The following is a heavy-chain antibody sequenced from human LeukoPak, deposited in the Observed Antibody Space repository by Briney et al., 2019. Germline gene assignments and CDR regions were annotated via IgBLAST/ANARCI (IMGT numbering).Heavy chain of an antibody. D-gene: IGHD1-26*01. V-gene: IGHV1-46*01. CDR1: GYTFTSYY. CDR3: ARKNSGSQYGDYYFDY. CDR2: INPRGGGT. Sequence: GASVKVSCKASGYTFTSYYIHWVRQAPGQGLEWMGIINPRGGGTSYAQKFQGRVTMTRDPSTSTLYMELSSLRSEDTAEYYCARKNSGSQYGDYYFDYWGQGTLVTVSS. J-gene: IGHJ4*02.